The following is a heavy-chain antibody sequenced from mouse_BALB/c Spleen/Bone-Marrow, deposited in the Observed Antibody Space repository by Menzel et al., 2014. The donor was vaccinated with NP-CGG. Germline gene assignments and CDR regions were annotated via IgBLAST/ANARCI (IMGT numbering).Heavy chain of an antibody. V-gene: IGHV4-1*02. CDR3: ARRNTYDEGFAY. J-gene: IGHJ3*01. D-gene: IGHD5-2*01. Sequence: EVQRVESGGGLVQPGGSLKLSCAASGFDFSRYWMTWVRQAPGKGLEWIGEINPASSTINYTPSLKDKFIISRDNAKNTLYLQMSKVRSEDTALYYCARRNTYDEGFAYWGQGTLVTVSA. CDR2: INPASSTI. CDR1: GFDFSRYW.